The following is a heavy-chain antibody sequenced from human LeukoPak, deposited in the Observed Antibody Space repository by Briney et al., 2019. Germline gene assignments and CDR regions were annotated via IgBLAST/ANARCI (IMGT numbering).Heavy chain of an antibody. D-gene: IGHD5-24*01. V-gene: IGHV4-34*01. J-gene: IGHJ3*02. CDR3: ARPGPRKKREMAKIFGPPDDAFDI. CDR2: INHSGST. Sequence: SETLSLTCAVYGGSFSGYYWSWIRQPPGKGLEWIGEINHSGSTNYNPSLKSRVTISVDTSKNQFSLKLSSVTAADTAVYYCARPGPRKKREMAKIFGPPDDAFDIWGQGTMVTVSS. CDR1: GGSFSGYY.